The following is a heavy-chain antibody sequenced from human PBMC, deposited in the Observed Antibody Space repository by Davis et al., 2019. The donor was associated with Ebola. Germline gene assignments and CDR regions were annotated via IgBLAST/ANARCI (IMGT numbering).Heavy chain of an antibody. Sequence: GGSLRLSCAASGFTFSSYAMSWVRQAPGKRLEWVSAISGSGGSTYYADSVKGRFTISRDNSKNTLYLQMNSLRAEDTAVYYCAKDPRGAVAGTCYFDYWGQGTLVTVSS. CDR3: AKDPRGAVAGTCYFDY. D-gene: IGHD6-19*01. J-gene: IGHJ4*02. CDR2: ISGSGGST. CDR1: GFTFSSYA. V-gene: IGHV3-23*01.